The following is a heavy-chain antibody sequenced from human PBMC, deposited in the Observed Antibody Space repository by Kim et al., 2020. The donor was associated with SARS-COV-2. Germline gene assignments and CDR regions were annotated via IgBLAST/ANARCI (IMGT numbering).Heavy chain of an antibody. CDR1: GGSISSYY. CDR3: ARDRLRGYDSSGYYSRWFDP. D-gene: IGHD3-22*01. Sequence: SETLSLTCTVSGGSISSYYWSWIRQPPGKGLEWIGYIYYSGSTNYNPSLKSRVTISVDTSKNQFSLQLSSVTAADTAVYYCARDRLRGYDSSGYYSRWFDPWGQGTLVTVSS. V-gene: IGHV4-59*01. CDR2: IYYSGST. J-gene: IGHJ5*02.